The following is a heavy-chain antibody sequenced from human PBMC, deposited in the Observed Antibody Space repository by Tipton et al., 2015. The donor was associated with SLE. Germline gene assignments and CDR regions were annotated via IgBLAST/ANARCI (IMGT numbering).Heavy chain of an antibody. CDR1: GFTFSSFS. CDR2: ISNGSSYI. CDR3: EAEGSTFDY. D-gene: IGHD3-10*01. V-gene: IGHV3-21*01. J-gene: IGHJ4*02. Sequence: SLRLSCAASGFTFSSFSMNWVRQAPGKGLEWVSFISNGSSYIYYADSVKGRFTISRDNAKNSLYLQMNSLRAEDTAVYYCEAEGSTFDYWGQGTLVNVSS.